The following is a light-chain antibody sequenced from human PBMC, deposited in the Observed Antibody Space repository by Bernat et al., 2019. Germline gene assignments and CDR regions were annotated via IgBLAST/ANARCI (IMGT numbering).Light chain of an antibody. CDR1: QSLVHTDGNTY. CDR3: MQGTHWPLWT. Sequence: DVVMTQSPLSLLVTLGQPASISCRSSQSLVHTDGNTYLNWFHQRPGQPPRRLIHKVSNRDSGIQDRFSGSGSGTYFTLEISRVEAEDAGRYYCMQGTHWPLWTFGQGTKVE. V-gene: IGKV2-30*02. CDR2: KVS. J-gene: IGKJ1*01.